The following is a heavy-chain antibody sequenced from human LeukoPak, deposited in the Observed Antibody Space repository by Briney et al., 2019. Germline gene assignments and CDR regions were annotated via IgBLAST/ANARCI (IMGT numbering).Heavy chain of an antibody. CDR3: AKAPPRGWLGRGWDY. Sequence: GGSLRLSCAASGFTFSSYVMHWVRQAPGKGLEWVAIISYDGSNEYYADSVKGRFTISRDNSKNTLYLQMNSLRAEDTAVYYCAKAPPRGWLGRGWDYWGQGTLVTVSS. D-gene: IGHD6-19*01. V-gene: IGHV3-30*04. J-gene: IGHJ4*02. CDR2: ISYDGSNE. CDR1: GFTFSSYV.